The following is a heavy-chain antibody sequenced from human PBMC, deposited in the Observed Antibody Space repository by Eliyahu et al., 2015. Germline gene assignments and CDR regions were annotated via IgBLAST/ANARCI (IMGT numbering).Heavy chain of an antibody. CDR1: GYIFXSYG. Sequence: QVQLVQSGAEVRKPGASVKVSCKASGYIFXSYGISWVRXAPGQGLEWMGWISDYTGXXNYAQSVQGRVTMTTDTSTTTAYMELRSLTSDDTAMYYCARAASGTYYSYAFDIWGQGTMVTVSS. V-gene: IGHV1-18*04. D-gene: IGHD1-26*01. CDR2: ISDYTGXX. CDR3: ARAASGTYYSYAFDI. J-gene: IGHJ3*02.